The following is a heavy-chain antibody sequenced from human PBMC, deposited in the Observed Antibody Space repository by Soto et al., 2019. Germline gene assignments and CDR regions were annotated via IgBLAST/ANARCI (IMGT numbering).Heavy chain of an antibody. V-gene: IGHV3-23*01. CDR1: GFTFGSRA. D-gene: IGHD3-10*01. CDR2: ITDTGGDT. J-gene: IGHJ4*02. CDR3: ARGSKDSYSGSRVFDF. Sequence: PAGSLRLSCVASGFTFGSRAMSWVRQAPGEGLEWVSTITDTGGDTKYADSVRGRFTISRDNSKNTLYLQMSSLRAEDSAVYYCARGSKDSYSGSRVFDFWGQGTLVTVSS.